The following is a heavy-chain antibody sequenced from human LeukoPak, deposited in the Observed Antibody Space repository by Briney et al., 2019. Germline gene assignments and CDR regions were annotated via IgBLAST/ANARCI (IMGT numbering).Heavy chain of an antibody. D-gene: IGHD2-15*01. CDR1: GGTLSSYA. J-gene: IGHJ5*02. Sequence: KVSCKASGGTLSSYAISWVRQTPGQGLEWMGRIIPIFGTANYPQKFQGGVPITPDESTSTAFIELSSMSSEEPAVNYFAREADCSGGSWRYNWFDPWGQGTLVTVSS. CDR3: AREADCSGGSWRYNWFDP. CDR2: IIPIFGTA. V-gene: IGHV1-69*01.